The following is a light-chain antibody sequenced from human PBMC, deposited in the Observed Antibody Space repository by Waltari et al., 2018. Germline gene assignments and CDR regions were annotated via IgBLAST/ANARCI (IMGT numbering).Light chain of an antibody. J-gene: IGKJ2*01. Sequence: EIVLTQSPGTLSLSTGETPPLSCRASQSLNKNYLAWYRQRPGQAPGLLIHETSRRTTGIPDRFGGSGSGTDVALTISRLEAEDSAVYYCQQYGSAPYTFGQGTKLEIK. V-gene: IGKV3-20*01. CDR3: QQYGSAPYT. CDR2: ETS. CDR1: QSLNKNY.